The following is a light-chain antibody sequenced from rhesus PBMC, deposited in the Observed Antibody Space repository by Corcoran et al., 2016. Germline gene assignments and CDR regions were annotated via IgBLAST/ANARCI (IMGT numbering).Light chain of an antibody. CDR3: LQDYTTPLT. CDR2: AAS. CDR1: QGINTE. V-gene: IGKV1-94*01. J-gene: IGKJ4*01. Sequence: DIQMTQSPSSLSASVGDRVTVTCRASQGINTELSWYQQKPGKAPPLLIYAASTLQTGVSSRFSGSGSGTDFTLTISSLQPEDVATYYCLQDYTTPLTFGGGTKVEIK.